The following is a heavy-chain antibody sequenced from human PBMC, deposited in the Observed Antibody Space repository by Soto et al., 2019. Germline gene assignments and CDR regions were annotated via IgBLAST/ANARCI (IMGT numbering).Heavy chain of an antibody. D-gene: IGHD1-26*01. CDR1: GGTFSSYA. J-gene: IGHJ6*02. Sequence: SVKVSCKASGGTFSSYAISWVRQAPGQGLEWMGGIIPIFGTANYAQKFQGRVTITADESTSTAYMELSSLRSEDTAVYYCAREKKSVGPAGYYYYGMDVWGQGTTVTVSS. CDR3: AREKKSVGPAGYYYYGMDV. CDR2: IIPIFGTA. V-gene: IGHV1-69*13.